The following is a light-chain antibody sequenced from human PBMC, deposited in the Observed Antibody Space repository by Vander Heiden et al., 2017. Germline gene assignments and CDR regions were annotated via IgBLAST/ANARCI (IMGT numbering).Light chain of an antibody. V-gene: IGKV1-39*01. J-gene: IGKJ2*01. CDR2: GAS. CDR3: QQSYSTPHT. CDR1: QNIDTY. Sequence: DIQMTRSPSSLSASVGDRVTITCRTSQNIDTYLNWYHQKPGKAPKLLMYGASSLQSGVPSRFSGSGSGTDFTLTINSLQPEDFATYYCQQSYSTPHTFGQGTKLEIK.